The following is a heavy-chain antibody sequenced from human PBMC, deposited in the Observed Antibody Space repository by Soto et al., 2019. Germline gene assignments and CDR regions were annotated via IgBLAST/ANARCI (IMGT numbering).Heavy chain of an antibody. CDR2: IYYSGST. Sequence: PSETLSLTCTVSGGSISSSSYYWGWIRQPPGKGLEWIGSIYYSGSTYYNPSLKSRVTISVDTSKNQFSLKLSSVTAADTAVYYCARQAGYSLSYYYGIDVWGQGTTVTVSS. CDR1: GGSISSSSYY. J-gene: IGHJ6*02. V-gene: IGHV4-39*01. D-gene: IGHD3-22*01. CDR3: ARQAGYSLSYYYGIDV.